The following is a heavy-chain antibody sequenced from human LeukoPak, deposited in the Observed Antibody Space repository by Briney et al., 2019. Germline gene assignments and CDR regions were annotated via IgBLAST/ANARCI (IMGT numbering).Heavy chain of an antibody. V-gene: IGHV3-23*01. CDR3: ASRPRADMGPLDY. CDR2: ITGDGTRT. J-gene: IGHJ4*02. D-gene: IGHD1-14*01. CDR1: GFTFSSCA. Sequence: TGGSLRLSCAAYGFTFSSCAMTWVRQAPGKGREWVASITGDGTRTYYTDSVKGRFTISRDNSKNTLYLQMNSLRADETAIYYCASRPRADMGPLDYWGQGTLVTVST.